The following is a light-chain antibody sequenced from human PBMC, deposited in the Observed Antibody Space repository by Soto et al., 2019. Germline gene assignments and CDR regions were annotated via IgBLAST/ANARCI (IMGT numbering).Light chain of an antibody. CDR3: QQYGSSSWT. Sequence: IVMTQSPATLSVSPGERATRACRASQSVGSNLAWYQQTPGQAPRLLIYDASSRAAGIPARFSGSGSGTDFTLTISRLEPEDFAVYYCQQYGSSSWTFGQGTKVDIK. CDR2: DAS. CDR1: QSVGSN. J-gene: IGKJ1*01. V-gene: IGKV3-15*01.